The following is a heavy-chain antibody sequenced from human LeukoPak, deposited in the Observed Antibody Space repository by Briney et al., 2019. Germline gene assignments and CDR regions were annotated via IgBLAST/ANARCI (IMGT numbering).Heavy chain of an antibody. V-gene: IGHV5-51*01. Sequence: GESLKISCRGSGYSFTSYWIAWVRQMSGKGPEWMVIIYPGDSDTRYSPSFQGQVTISADKSISTAYLQWSSLKASDTAMYYCATCSSTSCYQFQHWGQGTLVTVSS. D-gene: IGHD2-2*01. CDR1: GYSFTSYW. CDR2: IYPGDSDT. J-gene: IGHJ1*01. CDR3: ATCSSTSCYQFQH.